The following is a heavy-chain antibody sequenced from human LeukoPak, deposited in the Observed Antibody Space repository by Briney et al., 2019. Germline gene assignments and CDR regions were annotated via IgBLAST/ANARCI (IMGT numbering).Heavy chain of an antibody. J-gene: IGHJ3*02. D-gene: IGHD5-24*01. CDR2: INPNSGGT. V-gene: IGHV1-2*02. CDR3: ARSFGDRDRYNKGSFDI. CDR1: GYTFTDYY. Sequence: ASVKVSCKASGYTFTDYYMHWVRQAPGQGLEWMGWINPNSGGTNYAQKFQGRVTMTRDTSISTAYMELSRLRSDDTAVYYCARSFGDRDRYNKGSFDIWGQGTMVTVSS.